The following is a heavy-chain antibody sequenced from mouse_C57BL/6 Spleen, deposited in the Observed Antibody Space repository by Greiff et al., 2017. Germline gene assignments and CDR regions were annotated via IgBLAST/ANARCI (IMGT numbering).Heavy chain of an antibody. D-gene: IGHD1-1*01. CDR2: IWTGGGT. CDR1: GFSLTSYA. J-gene: IGHJ4*01. Sequence: VQRVESGPGLVAPSQSLSITCTVSGFSLTSYAISWVRQPPGKGLEWLGVIWTGGGTNYNSALKSRLSISKDNSKSQVFLKMNSLQTDDTARYYCARSYGSSLYAMDYWGQGTSVTVSS. V-gene: IGHV2-9-1*01. CDR3: ARSYGSSLYAMDY.